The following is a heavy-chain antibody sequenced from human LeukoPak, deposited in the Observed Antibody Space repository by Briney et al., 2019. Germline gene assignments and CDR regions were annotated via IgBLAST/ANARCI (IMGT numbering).Heavy chain of an antibody. Sequence: PGGSLRLSCAISGFTFRTYWMSWVRQAPGKGLEWVANVNPDGSETYYLDPVKGRFTISRDNAKNLVFLQMNNLRGEDTAVYYCGGFGYEAAVDLWGQGTLVTVSS. J-gene: IGHJ4*02. CDR1: GFTFRTYW. CDR2: VNPDGSET. CDR3: GGFGYEAAVDL. V-gene: IGHV3-7*01. D-gene: IGHD6-13*01.